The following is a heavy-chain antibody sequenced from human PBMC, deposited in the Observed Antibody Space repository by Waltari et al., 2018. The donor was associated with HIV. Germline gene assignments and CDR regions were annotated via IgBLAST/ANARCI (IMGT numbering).Heavy chain of an antibody. CDR1: GFNSRNYD. D-gene: IGHD6-6*01. CDR2: ISRGSAAI. CDR3: ARDSNTTARRSGMDL. Sequence: EVQLVESGGGLVQPGGSLRLSCSASGFNSRNYDMNWVRQAPGKRLECLSYISRGSAAIYQADSVKGRFTISRDNAKNSLYLQMDSLRGEDTAVYYCARDSNTTARRSGMDLWGQGTTVTVSS. V-gene: IGHV3-48*03. J-gene: IGHJ6*02.